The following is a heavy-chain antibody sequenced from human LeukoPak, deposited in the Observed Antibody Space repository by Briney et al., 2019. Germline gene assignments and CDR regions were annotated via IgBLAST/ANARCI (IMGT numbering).Heavy chain of an antibody. CDR3: ARDLATAGFQDH. J-gene: IGHJ4*02. Sequence: SETLSPTCAVSGGSISSSNWWTWVRQPPGKGLEWIGEIYHSGSTNYNPSLKSRVTISVEKSKNQFSLKLSSVTAADTAVYYCARDLATAGFQDHWGQGTLVTVSS. CDR1: GGSISSSNW. D-gene: IGHD6-13*01. V-gene: IGHV4-4*02. CDR2: IYHSGST.